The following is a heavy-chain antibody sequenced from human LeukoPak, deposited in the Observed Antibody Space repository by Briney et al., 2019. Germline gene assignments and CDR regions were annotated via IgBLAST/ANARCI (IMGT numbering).Heavy chain of an antibody. Sequence: KASETLSLTCTVSGGSISRSSFYWGWIRQPPGKGLEWIGSIFYSGSTYYNPSLMSRATISVDTSKNQFSLKLDSVTAADTAIYYCARPLGSGWNPFDYWGQGTLVTVSS. J-gene: IGHJ4*02. CDR3: ARPLGSGWNPFDY. V-gene: IGHV4-39*01. D-gene: IGHD6-19*01. CDR2: IFYSGST. CDR1: GGSISRSSFY.